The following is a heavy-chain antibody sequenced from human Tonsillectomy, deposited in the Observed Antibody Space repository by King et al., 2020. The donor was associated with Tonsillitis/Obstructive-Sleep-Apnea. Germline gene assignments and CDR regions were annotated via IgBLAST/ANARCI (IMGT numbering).Heavy chain of an antibody. D-gene: IGHD2-8*02. V-gene: IGHV4-59*08. CDR3: AGGVSAFYYYGMYV. CDR1: GGSISSYY. CDR2: IDYSGST. Sequence: QLQESGPGLVKPSETLSLTCTVSGGSISSYYWSWIRQPPGKGLEWIGYIDYSGSTNYNPSLKSRVTISVDTSKNQFSLKLSSVTAVDTAVYDCAGGVSAFYYYGMYVWGQGTTVTVSS. J-gene: IGHJ6*02.